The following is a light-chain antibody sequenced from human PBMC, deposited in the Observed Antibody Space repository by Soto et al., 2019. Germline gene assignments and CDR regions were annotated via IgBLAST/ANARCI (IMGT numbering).Light chain of an antibody. CDR3: SSYTSSSTWV. Sequence: QSALTQPASVSGSPGQSITISRTGTSSDVGAYNYVSWYQQHPGKAPKLMIYEVSNRPSGVSDRFSGSRSGNTASLTISGLQAEDESDYYCSSYTSSSTWVFGGGTKVTVL. V-gene: IGLV2-14*01. CDR2: EVS. CDR1: SSDVGAYNY. J-gene: IGLJ3*02.